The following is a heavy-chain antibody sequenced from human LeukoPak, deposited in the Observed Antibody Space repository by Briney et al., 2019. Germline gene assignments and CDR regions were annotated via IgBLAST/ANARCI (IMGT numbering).Heavy chain of an antibody. D-gene: IGHD5-24*01. J-gene: IGHJ4*01. CDR1: RFTFSTSW. Sequence: PGGSLRLSCAASRFTFSTSWMHWVRQAPGKGLVWVSQINSDGGRTRYADSVKGRLTISRDNAKNTVYLQMNSLRTDDTAMYYCARGRNGFFDYWGHGTLVTVSS. V-gene: IGHV3-74*01. CDR2: INSDGGRT. CDR3: ARGRNGFFDY.